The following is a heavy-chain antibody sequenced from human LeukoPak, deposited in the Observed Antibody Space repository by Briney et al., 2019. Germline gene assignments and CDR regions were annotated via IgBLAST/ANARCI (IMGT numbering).Heavy chain of an antibody. CDR2: INPNSGGT. D-gene: IGHD3-22*01. V-gene: IGHV1-2*02. Sequence: ASVTVSCTASGYTFTGYYMHWVRQAPGQGLEWMGWINPNSGGTNYAQKFQGRVTITTDTSTSTAYMELRSLRSDATAFYYGARSHYYDSSGYYIGYYYYYMDVWGKGTTVTVSS. CDR3: ARSHYYDSSGYYIGYYYYYMDV. CDR1: GYTFTGYY. J-gene: IGHJ6*03.